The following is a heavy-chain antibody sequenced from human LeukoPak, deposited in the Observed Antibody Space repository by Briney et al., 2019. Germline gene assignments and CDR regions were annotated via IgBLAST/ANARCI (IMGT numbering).Heavy chain of an antibody. Sequence: ASVKVSCKVSGGTFSSYAISWVRQAPGQGLEWMGGIIPIFGTANYAQKFQGRVTITADKSTSTAYMELSSLRSEDTAVYYCASWAVTGYYYMDVWGKGTTVTVSS. J-gene: IGHJ6*03. V-gene: IGHV1-69*06. CDR3: ASWAVTGYYYMDV. CDR2: IIPIFGTA. D-gene: IGHD3-16*01. CDR1: GGTFSSYA.